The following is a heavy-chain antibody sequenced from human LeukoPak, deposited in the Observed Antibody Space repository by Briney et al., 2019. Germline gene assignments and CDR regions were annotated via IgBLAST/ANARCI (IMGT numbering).Heavy chain of an antibody. CDR2: SGSGGST. CDR3: AKVSGAAGY. Sequence: GGSLRLSCAASGFTFSSYAMSWVRQAPGKGLEWVSASGSGGSTYYADSVKGRFTISRDNSKNTLYLQMNSLRAEDTAVYYCAKVSGAAGYWGQGTLVTVSS. V-gene: IGHV3-23*01. CDR1: GFTFSSYA. D-gene: IGHD6-13*01. J-gene: IGHJ4*02.